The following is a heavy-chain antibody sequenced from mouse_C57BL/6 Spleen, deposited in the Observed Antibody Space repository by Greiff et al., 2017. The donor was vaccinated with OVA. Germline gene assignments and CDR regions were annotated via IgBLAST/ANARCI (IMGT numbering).Heavy chain of an antibody. D-gene: IGHD2-13*01. V-gene: IGHV3-6*01. CDR2: ISYDGSN. J-gene: IGHJ2*01. CDR3: AREGGLQYYFDY. CDR1: GYSITSGYY. Sequence: VQLQQSGPGLVKPSQSLSLTCSVTGYSITSGYYWNWIRQFPGNKLEWMGYISYDGSNNYNPSLKNRISITRDTSKNQFFLKLNSVTTEDTATYYCAREGGLQYYFDYWGQGTTLTVSS.